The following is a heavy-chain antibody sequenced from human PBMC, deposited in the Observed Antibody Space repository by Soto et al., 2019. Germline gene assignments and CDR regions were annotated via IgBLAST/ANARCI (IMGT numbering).Heavy chain of an antibody. CDR3: ARDRPGYCSGGSCYSTLYYFAY. D-gene: IGHD2-15*01. J-gene: IGHJ4*02. V-gene: IGHV1-2*04. CDR2: INPNSGGT. Sequence: ASVKVSCKASGYTFTGYYMHWVRQAPGQGLEWMGWINPNSGGTNYAQKFQGWVTMTRDTSISTAYMELSRLRSDDTAVYYCARDRPGYCSGGSCYSTLYYFAYWGQGTLVTVSS. CDR1: GYTFTGYY.